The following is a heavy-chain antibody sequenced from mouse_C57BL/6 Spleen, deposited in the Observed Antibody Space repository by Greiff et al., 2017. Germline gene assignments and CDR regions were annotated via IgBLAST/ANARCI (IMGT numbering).Heavy chain of an antibody. D-gene: IGHD1-1*01. J-gene: IGHJ4*01. V-gene: IGHV1-47*01. Sequence: VQLQQSGAELVKPGASVKMSCKASGYTFTTYPIEWMKQNHGKSLEWIGNFHPYNDDTKYNEKFKGKATLTVEKSSSTVYLELSRLTSDDAAVYYCARGHYGSSYGMDYWGQGTSVTVSS. CDR2: FHPYNDDT. CDR1: GYTFTTYP. CDR3: ARGHYGSSYGMDY.